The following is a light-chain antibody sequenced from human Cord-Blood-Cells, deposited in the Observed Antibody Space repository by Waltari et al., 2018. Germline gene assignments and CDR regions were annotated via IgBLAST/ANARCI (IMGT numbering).Light chain of an antibody. CDR3: QQYDNLLFT. V-gene: IGKV1-33*01. CDR1: QDISNY. J-gene: IGKJ3*01. Sequence: DIQMTHSPSSLSASVGDRVTITYHASQDISNYLNWYQQKPGKAPKLLIYDSSNLETGVPSRFSGSGSGTDSTFTISSLQPEDIATYYCQQYDNLLFTFGTGTKVDIK. CDR2: DSS.